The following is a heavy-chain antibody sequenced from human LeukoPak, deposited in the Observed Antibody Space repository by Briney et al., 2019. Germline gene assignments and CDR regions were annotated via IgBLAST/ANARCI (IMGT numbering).Heavy chain of an antibody. CDR2: IYSGGST. CDR3: ARMGGYGDYGMDY. Sequence: QAGGSLRLSCAASGFTVSSNYMSWVRQASGKGLEWVSVIYSGGSTYYADSVKGRFTISRDNSKNTLYLQMNSLRAEDTAVYYCARMGGYGDYGMDYWGQGTLVTVSS. CDR1: GFTVSSNY. J-gene: IGHJ4*02. D-gene: IGHD4-17*01. V-gene: IGHV3-53*01.